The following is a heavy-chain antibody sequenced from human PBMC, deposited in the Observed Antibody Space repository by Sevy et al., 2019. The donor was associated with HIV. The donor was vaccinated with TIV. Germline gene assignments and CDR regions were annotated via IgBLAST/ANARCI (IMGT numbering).Heavy chain of an antibody. Sequence: GGSLRLSCAASGFTFSSHTMLWVRQAPGKGVEYVSAISPNGGRTYSANSVKGRFTISRDNSNDMLYLKMDSLRTEDMAVYYCARVAFRELLPNGLDSWGQGTLVTVSS. CDR3: ARVAFRELLPNGLDS. V-gene: IGHV3-64*01. CDR2: ISPNGGRT. J-gene: IGHJ4*02. CDR1: GFTFSSHT. D-gene: IGHD1-7*01.